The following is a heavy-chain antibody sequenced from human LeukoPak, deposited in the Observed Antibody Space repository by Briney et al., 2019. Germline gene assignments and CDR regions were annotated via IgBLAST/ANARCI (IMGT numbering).Heavy chain of an antibody. CDR3: AKGTLGARGNWFDP. D-gene: IGHD1-26*01. V-gene: IGHV3-23*01. Sequence: GGSLRLSCAASGFTFSSYSMNWVRQAPGKGLEWVSAISGSGGSTYYADSVKGRFTISRDNSKNTLYLQMNSLRAEDTAVYYCAKGTLGARGNWFDPWGQGTLVTVSS. CDR1: GFTFSSYS. CDR2: ISGSGGST. J-gene: IGHJ5*02.